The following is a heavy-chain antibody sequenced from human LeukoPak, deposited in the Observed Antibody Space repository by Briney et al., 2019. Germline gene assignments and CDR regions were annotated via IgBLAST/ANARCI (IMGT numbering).Heavy chain of an antibody. CDR2: ISSSSSTI. CDR3: ARGRYGSGSYYARSYYFDY. J-gene: IGHJ4*02. Sequence: GGSLRLSCAASGFTFSSYSMNWVRQAPGKGLEWVSYISSSSSTIYYADSLKGRFTISRDNAKNSLYLQMNSLRAEDTAVYYCARGRYGSGSYYARSYYFDYWGQGTLVTVSS. CDR1: GFTFSSYS. V-gene: IGHV3-48*04. D-gene: IGHD3-10*01.